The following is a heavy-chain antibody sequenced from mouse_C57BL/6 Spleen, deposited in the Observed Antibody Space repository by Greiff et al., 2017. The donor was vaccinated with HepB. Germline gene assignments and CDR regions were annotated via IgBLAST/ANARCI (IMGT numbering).Heavy chain of an antibody. CDR1: GYTFTSYW. Sequence: QVQLQQPGAELVKPGASVKLSCKASGYTFTSYWMQWVKQRPGQGLEWIGEIDPSDSYTNYNQKFKGKATLTVDTSSSTAYMQLSSLTSEDSAVYYCARRGPAAQATDYWGQGTTLTVSS. V-gene: IGHV1-50*01. D-gene: IGHD3-2*02. CDR3: ARRGPAAQATDY. CDR2: IDPSDSYT. J-gene: IGHJ2*01.